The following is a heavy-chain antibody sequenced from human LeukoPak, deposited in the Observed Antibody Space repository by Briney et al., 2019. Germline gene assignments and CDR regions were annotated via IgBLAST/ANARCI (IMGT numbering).Heavy chain of an antibody. D-gene: IGHD2-21*01. CDR2: IYHSGST. CDR3: ARVIGNRGVIDY. Sequence: SETLSLTCTVSGGSISSGGYSWSWIRQPPGKGLEWIGYIYHSGSTYYNPSLKSRVTISVDRSKNQFSLKLSSVTAADTAVYYCARVIGNRGVIDYWGQGTLVTVSS. V-gene: IGHV4-30-2*01. CDR1: GGSISSGGYS. J-gene: IGHJ4*02.